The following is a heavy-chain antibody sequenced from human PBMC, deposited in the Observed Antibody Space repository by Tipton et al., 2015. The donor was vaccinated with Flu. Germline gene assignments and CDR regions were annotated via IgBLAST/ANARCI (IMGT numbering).Heavy chain of an antibody. D-gene: IGHD2-21*02. J-gene: IGHJ2*01. V-gene: IGHV5-51*01. Sequence: VQLVQSGAEVKKPGESLRISCKSSGYSFTNYWIGWVRQMPGRGLDWMGIIYPGDSDTRYSPSFQGQVTISADKSINTAYLQWNSLKASDTAMYFCVRHPYCTDAVCPPGYWYFDLWGRGIPLSVSS. CDR2: IYPGDSDT. CDR3: VRHPYCTDAVCPPGYWYFDL. CDR1: GYSFTNYW.